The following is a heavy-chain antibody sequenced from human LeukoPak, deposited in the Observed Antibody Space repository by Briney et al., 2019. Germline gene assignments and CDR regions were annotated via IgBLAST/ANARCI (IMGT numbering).Heavy chain of an antibody. V-gene: IGHV4-34*01. Sequence: SETLSLTCAVYGGSFSGYYWSWIRQPPGKGLEWIGEINHSGSTSYNPSLKSRVTISVDTSKNQFSLKLSSVTAADTAVYYCARGGVMTGYYRIWTSLSTWGQGTLVTVSS. D-gene: IGHD3-9*01. J-gene: IGHJ5*02. CDR2: INHSGST. CDR3: ARGGVMTGYYRIWTSLST. CDR1: GGSFSGYY.